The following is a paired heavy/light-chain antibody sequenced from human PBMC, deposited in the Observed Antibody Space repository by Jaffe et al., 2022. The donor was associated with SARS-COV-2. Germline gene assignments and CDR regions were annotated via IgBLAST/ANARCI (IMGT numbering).Light chain of an antibody. V-gene: IGKV4-1*01. Sequence: DIVMTQSPDSLAVSLGERATINCKSSQSVLYNSNNQNYLAWYQQKPGQPPKLLIYWASARESGVPDRFSGSGSGTDFTLTINNLQAEDVAIYYCQQYYSTSTWTFGQGTKVEVK. CDR1: QSVLYNSNNQNY. CDR2: WAS. CDR3: QQYYSTSTWT. J-gene: IGKJ1*01.
Heavy chain of an antibody. CDR1: GDSVSRNRAA. D-gene: IGHD3-10*01. Sequence: QVQLQQSGPGLVKPSQTLALTCAISGDSVSRNRAAWNWIRQSPSRGLEWLGRTYYKSKWYYDYAVSVKSRISISPDTSRNQFSLQLNSVTPEDTAVYYCARELTGSAAFGIWGQGTMVTVSS. V-gene: IGHV6-1*01. CDR2: TYYKSKWYY. J-gene: IGHJ3*02. CDR3: ARELTGSAAFGI.